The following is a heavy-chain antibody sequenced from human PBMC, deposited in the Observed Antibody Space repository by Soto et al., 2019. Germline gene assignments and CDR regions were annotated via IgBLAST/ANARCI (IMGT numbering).Heavy chain of an antibody. CDR1: GFAFSSYD. J-gene: IGHJ3*02. CDR3: ARGPYLVGFDI. Sequence: GSLRLSCAASGFAFSSYDMHWVRQATGKGLEWVSAIGTAGDTYYPGSVKGRFTISRENAKNSLYLQMNSLRAEDTAVYYCARGPYLVGFDIWGQGTMVTVSS. V-gene: IGHV3-13*01. CDR2: IGTAGDT.